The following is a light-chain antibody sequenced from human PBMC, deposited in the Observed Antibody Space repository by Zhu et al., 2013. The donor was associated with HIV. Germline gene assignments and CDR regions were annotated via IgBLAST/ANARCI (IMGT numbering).Light chain of an antibody. CDR1: QSIRTY. CDR3: QQYGNAPWT. V-gene: IGKV3-20*01. J-gene: IGKJ1*01. CDR2: GAS. Sequence: EIVLTQFPAILSVSPGERATLSCRASQSIRTYLGWYQQKPGQAPRLVIYGASSRVTGIPDRFTGSGSGTDFTLTISRLEPEDFAVYYCQQYGNAPWTFGQGTKVEIK.